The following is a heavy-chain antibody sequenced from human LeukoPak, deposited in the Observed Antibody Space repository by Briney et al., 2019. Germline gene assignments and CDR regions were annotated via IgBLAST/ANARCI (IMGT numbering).Heavy chain of an antibody. D-gene: IGHD5-24*01. Sequence: GGSLRLSCAASGFAFSSYSMNWVRQAPGKGLEWVSSISSSSSTIYYADSVKGRFTISRDNAKNSLYLQMNSLRDEDTAVYYCARDEMATITDFDYWGQGTLVTVSS. CDR1: GFAFSSYS. CDR2: ISSSSSTI. CDR3: ARDEMATITDFDY. V-gene: IGHV3-48*02. J-gene: IGHJ4*02.